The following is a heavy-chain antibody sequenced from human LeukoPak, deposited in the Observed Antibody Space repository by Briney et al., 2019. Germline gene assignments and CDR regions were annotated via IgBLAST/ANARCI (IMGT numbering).Heavy chain of an antibody. CDR1: GGSISSYY. Sequence: SETLSLTCTVSGGSISSYYWSWIRQPAGKGLEWIGRIYTSGSTNYNPSLKSRVTMSVDTSKNQFSLKLSSVTAADTAVYYCAXEXVHKWLDHYFDYWGQGTLVTVSS. J-gene: IGHJ4*02. CDR3: AXEXVHKWLDHYFDY. CDR2: IYTSGST. D-gene: IGHD6-19*01. V-gene: IGHV4-4*07.